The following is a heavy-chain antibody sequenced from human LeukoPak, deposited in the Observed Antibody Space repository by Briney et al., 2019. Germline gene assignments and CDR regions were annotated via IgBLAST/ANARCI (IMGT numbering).Heavy chain of an antibody. CDR1: GYTFTGYY. D-gene: IGHD4-17*01. Sequence: ASVKVSCKASGYTFTGYYIHWVRQAPGQGLEWMGWISAYNGNTNYAQRLQGRVTMTTDTSTSTAYMELRSLRSDDTAVYYCARDRDYGDYNTQDLFVYWGQGTLVTVSS. CDR2: ISAYNGNT. J-gene: IGHJ4*02. CDR3: ARDRDYGDYNTQDLFVY. V-gene: IGHV1-18*04.